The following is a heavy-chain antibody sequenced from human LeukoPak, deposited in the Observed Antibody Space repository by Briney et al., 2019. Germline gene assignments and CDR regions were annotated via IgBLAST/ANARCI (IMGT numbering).Heavy chain of an antibody. CDR1: GFTFSSYG. J-gene: IGHJ4*02. Sequence: GGSLRLSCAASGFTFSSYGMHWVRQAPGKGLEWVAVISYDGSNKYYADSVKGQFTISRDNSKNTLYLQMNSLRAEDTAVYYCAKDGVVGAGLFDYWGQGTLVTVSS. CDR2: ISYDGSNK. V-gene: IGHV3-30*18. CDR3: AKDGVVGAGLFDY. D-gene: IGHD1-26*01.